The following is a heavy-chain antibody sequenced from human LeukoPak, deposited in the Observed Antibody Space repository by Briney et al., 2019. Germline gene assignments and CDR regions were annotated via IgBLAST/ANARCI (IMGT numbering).Heavy chain of an antibody. Sequence: ASVKVSCKASGYTFTGYYMHWVRQAPGQGLEWMGWINPSGGSTSYAQKFQGRVTMTRDMSTSTVYMELSSLRSEDTAVYYCARQANYYGSGTYKHYYYMDVWGKGTTVTVSS. CDR3: ARQANYYGSGTYKHYYYMDV. V-gene: IGHV1-46*01. J-gene: IGHJ6*03. D-gene: IGHD3-10*01. CDR1: GYTFTGYY. CDR2: INPSGGST.